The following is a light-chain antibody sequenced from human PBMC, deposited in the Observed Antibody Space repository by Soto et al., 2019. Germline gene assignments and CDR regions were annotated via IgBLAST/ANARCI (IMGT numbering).Light chain of an antibody. Sequence: QSVLTQPLSASGTPGQRVTISCSGSYSNIGRNTVTWYQQLPGKAPKLVIYSSNQRPSGVPDRFSGSKSGSSASLAISGLQSEGEADYFCAAWDDSLNGDVVFGGGTKLTVL. V-gene: IGLV1-44*01. CDR3: AAWDDSLNGDVV. CDR1: YSNIGRNT. CDR2: SSN. J-gene: IGLJ2*01.